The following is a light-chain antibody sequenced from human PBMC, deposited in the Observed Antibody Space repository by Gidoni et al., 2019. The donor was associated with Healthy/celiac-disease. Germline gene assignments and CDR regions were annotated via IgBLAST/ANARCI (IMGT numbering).Light chain of an antibody. CDR1: QGISSY. V-gene: IGKV1-8*01. CDR3: QQYYSYPRT. CDR2: AAS. J-gene: IGKJ1*01. Sequence: AIRITQSPSSLSASTGDRVTITCRASQGISSYLAWYQQKPGKAPKLLIYAASTVQSGVPSRFSGRGSGTDFTLTSSCLQSEDFATYYCQQYYSYPRTFGQGTKVEIK.